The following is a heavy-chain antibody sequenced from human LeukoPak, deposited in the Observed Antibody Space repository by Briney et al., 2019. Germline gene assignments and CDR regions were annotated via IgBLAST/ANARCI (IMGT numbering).Heavy chain of an antibody. Sequence: PETLSLTCTVSGGSISSYYWSWIRQPPGKGLEWIGYIYYSGSTNYNPSLKSRVTISVDTSKNQFSLKLSSVTAADTAVYYCARDPTIAVAGTHAFDIWGQGTMVTVSS. CDR1: GGSISSYY. CDR2: IYYSGST. J-gene: IGHJ3*02. D-gene: IGHD6-19*01. CDR3: ARDPTIAVAGTHAFDI. V-gene: IGHV4-59*01.